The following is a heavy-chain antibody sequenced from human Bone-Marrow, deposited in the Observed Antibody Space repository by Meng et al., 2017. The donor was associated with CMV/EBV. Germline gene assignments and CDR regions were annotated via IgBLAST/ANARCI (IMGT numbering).Heavy chain of an antibody. V-gene: IGHV1-2*02. J-gene: IGHJ3*02. Sequence: ASVKVSCKASGYTFTGYYMHWVRQAPGQGLEWMGWINPNSGGTNYAQKFQGRVTMTRDTSISTAYMELSRLRTDDTAVYYCAREYQLQQGEDESFDIWGQGTMVTVSS. CDR3: AREYQLQQGEDESFDI. D-gene: IGHD2-2*01. CDR2: INPNSGGT. CDR1: GYTFTGYY.